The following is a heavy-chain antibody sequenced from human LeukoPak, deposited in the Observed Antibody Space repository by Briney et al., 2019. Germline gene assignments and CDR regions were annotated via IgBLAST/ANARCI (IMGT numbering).Heavy chain of an antibody. CDR2: INHSGST. CDR1: GGSISSSSYY. J-gene: IGHJ5*02. D-gene: IGHD2-2*01. CDR3: AKGYCSSTSCYRRRGWFDP. Sequence: SETLSLTCTVSGGSISSSSYYWGWIRQPPGKGLEWIGEINHSGSTNYNPSLKSRVTISVDTSKNQFSLKLSSVTAADTAVYYCAKGYCSSTSCYRRRGWFDPWGQGTLVTVSS. V-gene: IGHV4-39*07.